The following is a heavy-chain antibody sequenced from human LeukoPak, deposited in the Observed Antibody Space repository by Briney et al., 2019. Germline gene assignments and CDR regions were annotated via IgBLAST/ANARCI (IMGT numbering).Heavy chain of an antibody. CDR3: ARGSSYDSSGYYLGGYFDY. CDR1: GGTFSSYA. CDR2: IIPIFGTA. D-gene: IGHD3-22*01. J-gene: IGHJ4*02. V-gene: IGHV1-69*05. Sequence: SVKVSCKASGGTFSSYAISWVRQAPGQGLEWMGGIIPIFGTANYAQKFQGRVTITTDESTSTAYMELSSLRSEDTAVYYCARGSSYDSSGYYLGGYFDYWGQGSLVTVSS.